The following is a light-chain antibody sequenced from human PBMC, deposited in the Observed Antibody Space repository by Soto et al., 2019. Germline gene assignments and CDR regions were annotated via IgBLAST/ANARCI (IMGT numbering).Light chain of an antibody. Sequence: DIQMTQSPSTLSASVGERVTITCRASQSISSWLAWYQQKPGKAPKLLIYKASSLGSGVPSRFSGSGSGTAFTLTISSLQPDDFATYYCQKYNSYPLTFGGGTKVEIK. CDR3: QKYNSYPLT. CDR1: QSISSW. CDR2: KAS. J-gene: IGKJ4*01. V-gene: IGKV1-5*03.